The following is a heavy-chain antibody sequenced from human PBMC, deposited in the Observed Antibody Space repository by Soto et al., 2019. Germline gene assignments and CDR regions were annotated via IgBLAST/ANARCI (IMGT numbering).Heavy chain of an antibody. Sequence: GGSLRLSCAASGFTFSSYAMSWVRQAPGKGLEWVSAISGSGGSIYYADYVKGRFTISRDNSKNTLYLQMNSLRAEDTAVYYCAKDQLDIVVVVAATRAEYFQHWGQGTLVTVSS. CDR3: AKDQLDIVVVVAATRAEYFQH. J-gene: IGHJ1*01. D-gene: IGHD2-15*01. CDR1: GFTFSSYA. CDR2: ISGSGGSI. V-gene: IGHV3-23*01.